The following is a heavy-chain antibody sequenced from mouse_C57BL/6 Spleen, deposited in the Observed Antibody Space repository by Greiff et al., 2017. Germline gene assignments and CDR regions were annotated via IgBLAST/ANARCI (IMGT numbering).Heavy chain of an antibody. V-gene: IGHV1-52*01. CDR3: ARGRQPLDY. J-gene: IGHJ2*01. CDR1: GYTFTSYW. D-gene: IGHD3-2*01. Sequence: VQLQQPGAELVRPGSSVKLSCKASGYTFTSYWMRWVKQRPIQGLEWIGNIDPSDSETHYNQKFKDKATLTVDKSSSTAYMQLSSLTSEDSAVYYCARGRQPLDYWGQGTTLTVSS. CDR2: IDPSDSET.